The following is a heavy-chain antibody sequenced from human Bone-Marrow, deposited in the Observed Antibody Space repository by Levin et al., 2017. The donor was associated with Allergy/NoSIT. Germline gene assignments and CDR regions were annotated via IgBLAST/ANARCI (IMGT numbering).Heavy chain of an antibody. CDR2: IYHGGRT. D-gene: IGHD4-17*01. Sequence: SETLSLTCTVPGGSISSSTWWSWVRQSPGKGLEWIGEIYHGGRTNYNPSLKSRVSMSVDKSKSQFSLKLSSVTAADTAVYYCARDPLDYGTNSGNYWGQGTLVTVSS. V-gene: IGHV4-4*02. J-gene: IGHJ4*02. CDR1: GGSISSSTW. CDR3: ARDPLDYGTNSGNY.